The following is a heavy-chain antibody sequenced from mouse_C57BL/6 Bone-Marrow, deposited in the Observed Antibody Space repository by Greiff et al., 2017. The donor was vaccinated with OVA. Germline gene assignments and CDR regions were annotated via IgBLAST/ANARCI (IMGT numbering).Heavy chain of an antibody. D-gene: IGHD2-3*01. CDR1: GFSLTSYG. CDR2: IWSGGST. V-gene: IGHV2-4*01. Sequence: VQLVESGPGLVQPSQSLSITCTVSGFSLTSYGVHWVRQPPGKGLEWLGVIWSGGSTDYNAAFISRLSISKDNSKSQVFFKMNSLQADDTAIYYCAKKGGDGYPDYAMDYWGQGTSVTVSS. J-gene: IGHJ4*01. CDR3: AKKGGDGYPDYAMDY.